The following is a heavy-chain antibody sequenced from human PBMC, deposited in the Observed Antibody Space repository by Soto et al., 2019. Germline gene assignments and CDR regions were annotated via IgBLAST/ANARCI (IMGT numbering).Heavy chain of an antibody. V-gene: IGHV1-3*01. Sequence: ASVKVSCKASGYTFTSYAMHWVRQAPGQRLEWMGWINAGNGNTKYSQKFQGRVTITRDTSASTAYMELSSLRSEDTAVYYCARDFASRYYYGSGSNSDYCGQGTLVTVSS. J-gene: IGHJ4*02. D-gene: IGHD3-10*01. CDR3: ARDFASRYYYGSGSNSDY. CDR1: GYTFTSYA. CDR2: INAGNGNT.